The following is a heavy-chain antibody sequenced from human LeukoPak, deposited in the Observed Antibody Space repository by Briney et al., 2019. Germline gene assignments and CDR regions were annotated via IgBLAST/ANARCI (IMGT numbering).Heavy chain of an antibody. CDR2: ISSNGATT. D-gene: IGHD7-27*01. V-gene: IGHV3-64*04. Sequence: GGSLRLSCSASGFTFNRFYLHWVRQAPGKGLEFVSHISSNGATTYYADSVKGRFTISRDNAKNSLYLQMNSLRAEDTAVYYCARDRWGTPDAFDIWGQGTMVTVSS. CDR3: ARDRWGTPDAFDI. J-gene: IGHJ3*02. CDR1: GFTFNRFY.